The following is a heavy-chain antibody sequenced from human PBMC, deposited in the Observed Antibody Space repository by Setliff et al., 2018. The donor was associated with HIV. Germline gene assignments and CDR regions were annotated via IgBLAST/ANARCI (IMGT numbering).Heavy chain of an antibody. D-gene: IGHD3-10*01. V-gene: IGHV4-31*03. CDR2: IYYTGST. J-gene: IGHJ6*02. CDR1: GGSISSSGNY. Sequence: PSETLSLTCTVSGGSISSSGNYWTWIRQRPGKGLEWIGYIYYTGSTYYHPSLKSRVLISVDTSNNLFPLSLRSVTAADTAVYYCARDLSPYGSGDPYYYYGMDVWGQGTAVTVSS. CDR3: ARDLSPYGSGDPYYYYGMDV.